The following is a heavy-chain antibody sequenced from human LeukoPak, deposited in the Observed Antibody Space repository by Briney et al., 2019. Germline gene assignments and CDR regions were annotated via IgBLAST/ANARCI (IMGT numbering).Heavy chain of an antibody. J-gene: IGHJ4*02. D-gene: IGHD5-18*01. Sequence: GGSLRLSCAVSGFTFRTYWMHWVRQVPGEGLVWVSRINEDGSITNYADSVKGRFTISRDNSKNTLYLQMNSLRAEDTAVYYCAGVVTSFPYFDYWGQGTLVTVSS. CDR1: GFTFRTYW. CDR3: AGVVTSFPYFDY. CDR2: INEDGSIT. V-gene: IGHV3-74*01.